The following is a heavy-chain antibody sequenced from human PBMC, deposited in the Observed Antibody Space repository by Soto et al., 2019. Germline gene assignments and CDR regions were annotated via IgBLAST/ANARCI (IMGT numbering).Heavy chain of an antibody. CDR1: GFTFSSYA. V-gene: IGHV3-23*01. D-gene: IGHD6-13*01. Sequence: GGSLRLSCAASGFTFSSYAMSWVRQAPGKGLEWVSAISGSGGSTYYADSVKGRFTISRDNSKNTLYLQMNSLRAEDTAVYYCAKDQTAAPWGFTELYYYYYYMDVWGKGTTVTVSS. CDR3: AKDQTAAPWGFTELYYYYYYMDV. CDR2: ISGSGGST. J-gene: IGHJ6*03.